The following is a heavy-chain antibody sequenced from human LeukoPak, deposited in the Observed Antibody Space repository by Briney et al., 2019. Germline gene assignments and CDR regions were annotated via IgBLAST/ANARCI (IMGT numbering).Heavy chain of an antibody. Sequence: PSETLSPTCAVYGGSFSGYYWSWIRQPPGKGLEWIGEINHSGSTNYNPSLKSRVTISVDTSKNQFSLKLSSVTAADTAVYYCARGRPVVAATVFAFDIWGQGTMVTVSS. D-gene: IGHD2-15*01. J-gene: IGHJ3*02. CDR2: INHSGST. CDR1: GGSFSGYY. V-gene: IGHV4-34*01. CDR3: ARGRPVVAATVFAFDI.